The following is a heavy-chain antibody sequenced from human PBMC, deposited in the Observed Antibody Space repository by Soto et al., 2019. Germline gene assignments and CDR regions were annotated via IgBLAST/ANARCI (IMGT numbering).Heavy chain of an antibody. V-gene: IGHV1-2*02. Sequence: ASVKVSCKASGYTFTGYYMHWVRQAPGQGLEWMGWINPNSGGTNYAQKFQGRVTMTRDTSISTAYMELSRLRSDDTAVYYCARGPAIYCSGGSCYPIDYWGQGALVTVSS. CDR1: GYTFTGYY. J-gene: IGHJ4*02. CDR3: ARGPAIYCSGGSCYPIDY. D-gene: IGHD2-15*01. CDR2: INPNSGGT.